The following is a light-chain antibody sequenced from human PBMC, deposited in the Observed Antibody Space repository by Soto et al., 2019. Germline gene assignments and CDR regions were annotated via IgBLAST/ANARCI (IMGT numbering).Light chain of an antibody. V-gene: IGLV2-14*01. CDR3: SSYKSGATLV. J-gene: IGLJ2*01. CDR1: SSDVGGYKH. Sequence: QSVLTQPASMSGSPGQSITISCTGTSSDVGGYKHVAWYQQYPGKAPKLIIFEVSDRPSGVSNRFSGSKSGNTASLSISGLQPEDEADYYCSSYKSGATLVFGGGTKLTVL. CDR2: EVS.